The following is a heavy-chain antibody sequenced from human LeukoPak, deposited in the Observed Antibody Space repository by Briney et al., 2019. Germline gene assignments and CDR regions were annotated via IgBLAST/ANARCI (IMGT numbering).Heavy chain of an antibody. D-gene: IGHD2-2*01. CDR3: ARLKLLWSNYFDY. V-gene: IGHV3-7*01. CDR2: IKQDGSEK. CDR1: GFTFSSYW. J-gene: IGHJ4*02. Sequence: GGSLRLSCAGSGFTFSSYWMSWVRQAPGKGLEWVANIKQDGSEKHYVDSVKGRFTISRDNAKNSLYLQMNSLRAEDTAVYYCARLKLLWSNYFDYWGQGTLVTVSS.